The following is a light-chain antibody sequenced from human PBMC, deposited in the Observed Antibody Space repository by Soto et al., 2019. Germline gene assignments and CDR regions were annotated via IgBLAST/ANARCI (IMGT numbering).Light chain of an antibody. J-gene: IGKJ2*01. CDR1: QSVSSSQ. Sequence: ELVLTQSPVTLSLSPGESATLSCRASQSVSSSQVALSQQKPGQAPRLLIYGASSRATGIPDRFSRVGSEKDFTLTINRLEYEDFAVSYCQQYSTAPASFCQGTNLEIK. CDR3: QQYSTAPAS. V-gene: IGKV3-20*01. CDR2: GAS.